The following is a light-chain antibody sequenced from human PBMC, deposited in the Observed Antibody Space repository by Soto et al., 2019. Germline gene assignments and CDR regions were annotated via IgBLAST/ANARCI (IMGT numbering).Light chain of an antibody. Sequence: EIVLTQSPATLSLSPGERAALSCRASQSINNYLAWYQQKPGQAPRLFIYDTSIRATGIPARFSGSGSGTDFTLTISSLESEDFAVYYCQQRSNWPPTCGQGTRLEIK. J-gene: IGKJ5*01. V-gene: IGKV3-11*01. CDR2: DTS. CDR1: QSINNY. CDR3: QQRSNWPPT.